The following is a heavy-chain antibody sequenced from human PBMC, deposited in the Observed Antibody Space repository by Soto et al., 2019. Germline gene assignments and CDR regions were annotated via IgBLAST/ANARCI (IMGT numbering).Heavy chain of an antibody. Sequence: SETLSLTCAVSGGSISSSDYYWSWLRQPPWKALEWIVYIFYSGTTNYSPSLKSRVTISVDTSKNQFSLKLSSVTAADTAVYYCARDRTIAAAGTFYYYYYGMDVWGQGTTVTVSS. CDR1: GGSISSSDYY. V-gene: IGHV4-61*08. CDR2: IFYSGTT. CDR3: ARDRTIAAAGTFYYYYYGMDV. D-gene: IGHD6-13*01. J-gene: IGHJ6*02.